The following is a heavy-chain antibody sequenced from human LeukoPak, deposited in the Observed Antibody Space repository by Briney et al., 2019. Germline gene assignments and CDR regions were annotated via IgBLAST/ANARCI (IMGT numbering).Heavy chain of an antibody. D-gene: IGHD6-6*01. Sequence: GGSLRLSCAASGFTFSSYAMTWARQLPGKGLVWVSRISPTGSTTSYADSVKGRFTVSRDNAKNTLYLQVNNLRAEDTAVYYCARGPNSNWSGLDFWGQGTLLTVSS. J-gene: IGHJ4*02. V-gene: IGHV3-74*01. CDR1: GFTFSSYA. CDR2: ISPTGSTT. CDR3: ARGPNSNWSGLDF.